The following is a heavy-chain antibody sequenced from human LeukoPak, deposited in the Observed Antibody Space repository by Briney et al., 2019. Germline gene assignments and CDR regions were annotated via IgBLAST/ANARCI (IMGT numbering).Heavy chain of an antibody. CDR1: GFTFSSYA. V-gene: IGHV3-7*01. J-gene: IGHJ4*02. D-gene: IGHD3-10*01. CDR3: ARVYGSGSPSFDY. Sequence: PGGSLRLSCAASGFTFSSYAMSWVRQAPGKGLEWVANIKQDGSEKYYVDSVKGRFTISRDNAKNSLYLQMNSLRAEDTAVYYCARVYGSGSPSFDYWGQGTLVTVSS. CDR2: IKQDGSEK.